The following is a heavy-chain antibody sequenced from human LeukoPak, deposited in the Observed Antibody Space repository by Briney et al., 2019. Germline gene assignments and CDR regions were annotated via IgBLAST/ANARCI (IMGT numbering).Heavy chain of an antibody. J-gene: IGHJ4*02. CDR3: ARSSGGPSYGTYAY. D-gene: IGHD5-18*01. CDR1: GYTFTSYG. CDR2: ISPANGNT. V-gene: IGHV1-18*01. Sequence: ASVKVSCKASGYTFTSYGITWVRQAPGQGLEWMGWISPANGNTNYAQKLQGRVTMSTDTSTSTAYMELRSLKSDDPALYYCARSSGGPSYGTYAYWGQGTLVTVSS.